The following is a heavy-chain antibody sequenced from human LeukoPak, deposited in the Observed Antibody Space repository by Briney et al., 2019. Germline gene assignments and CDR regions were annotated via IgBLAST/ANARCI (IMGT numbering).Heavy chain of an antibody. D-gene: IGHD6-19*01. CDR3: ARGVIAVAGPADY. CDR1: GYIFTTYF. J-gene: IGHJ4*02. Sequence: ASVKVSCKASGYIFTTYFIHWVRQAPGQGLEWMGWINPNNGDTNYVQKFQGRVTMTRDTSISTAYMELTRLRSDDTAVYYCARGVIAVAGPADYWGQGTLVTVSS. V-gene: IGHV1-2*02. CDR2: INPNNGDT.